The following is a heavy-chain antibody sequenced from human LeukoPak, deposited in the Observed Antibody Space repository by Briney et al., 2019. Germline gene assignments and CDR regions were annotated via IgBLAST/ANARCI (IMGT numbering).Heavy chain of an antibody. Sequence: GASVKVSCKASGNTFSGNYIHWVRQAPGQGLEWMGWINPNSGGTNYAQKFQGRVTMTRDTSISTAYMDLNSLSSDDTALYYCVRDRLGNWWGGLEYWGQGTLVTVSS. CDR3: VRDRLGNWWGGLEY. J-gene: IGHJ4*02. CDR1: GNTFSGNY. CDR2: INPNSGGT. D-gene: IGHD2-8*02. V-gene: IGHV1-2*02.